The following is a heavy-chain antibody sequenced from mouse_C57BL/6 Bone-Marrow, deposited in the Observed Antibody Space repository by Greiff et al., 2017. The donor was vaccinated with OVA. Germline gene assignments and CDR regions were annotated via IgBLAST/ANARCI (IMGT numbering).Heavy chain of an antibody. CDR2: ISSGGSYT. V-gene: IGHV5-6*01. J-gene: IGHJ4*01. CDR1: GFTFSSYG. Sequence: EVKLMEPGADLVKPGASLKLSCAASGFTFSSYGMSWVRQTPDKRLEWVATISSGGSYTYYPDSVKGRFTIARDNTTNTLYLQMSRLKSEDAAMYDCARQLTGVYWGQGTSVTVSA. CDR3: ARQLTGVY.